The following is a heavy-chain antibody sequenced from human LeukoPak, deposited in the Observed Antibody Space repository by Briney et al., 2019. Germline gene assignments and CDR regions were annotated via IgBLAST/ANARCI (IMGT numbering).Heavy chain of an antibody. Sequence: PSETLSLTCTVSGGSISSGDYYWSWIRQPPGEGLEWIGYIYYSGSTYYNPSLKSRVTISVDTSKNQFSLKLSSVTAADTAVYYCARGLAYCGGDCYSFDYWGQGTLVTVSS. J-gene: IGHJ4*02. CDR1: GGSISSGDYY. D-gene: IGHD2-21*01. CDR2: IYYSGST. V-gene: IGHV4-30-4*08. CDR3: ARGLAYCGGDCYSFDY.